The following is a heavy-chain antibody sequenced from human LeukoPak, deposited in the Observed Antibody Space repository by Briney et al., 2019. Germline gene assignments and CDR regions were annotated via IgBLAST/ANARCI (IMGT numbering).Heavy chain of an antibody. CDR2: ISYDGSNK. Sequence: GRSLRLSCAASGFTFSSYGMHWVRQAPGKGLEWVAVISYDGSNKYYADSVKGRFTISRDNSKNTLYLQMNSLRAEDTAVYYCAKDNPPLRLGELSLDYWGQGTLVTVSS. J-gene: IGHJ4*02. D-gene: IGHD3-16*02. V-gene: IGHV3-30*18. CDR3: AKDNPPLRLGELSLDY. CDR1: GFTFSSYG.